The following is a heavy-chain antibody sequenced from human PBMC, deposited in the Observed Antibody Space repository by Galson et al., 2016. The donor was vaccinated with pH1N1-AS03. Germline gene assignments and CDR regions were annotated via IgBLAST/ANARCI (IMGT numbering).Heavy chain of an antibody. CDR1: GFTFGSHW. CDR3: TTDDGPYYGLDV. D-gene: IGHD5-24*01. V-gene: IGHV3-15*01. J-gene: IGHJ6*02. Sequence: SLRLSCAVSGFTFGSHWMSWVRQAPGKGLEWVGRLKSKFDGGTADYAAPVKGRFTISRDDSKKMLYLQMNNLKTEDTAMYYCTTDDGPYYGLDVWGQGTTVTVSS. CDR2: LKSKFDGGTA.